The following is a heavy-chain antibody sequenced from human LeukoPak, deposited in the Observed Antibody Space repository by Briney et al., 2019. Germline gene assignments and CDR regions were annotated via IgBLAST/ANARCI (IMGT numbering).Heavy chain of an antibody. J-gene: IGHJ6*03. D-gene: IGHD3-22*01. Sequence: TPSETLPLTCTVSGGSISSYYWSWIRQPPGKGLEWTGYIYYSGSTNYNPSLKSRVTISVDTSKNQFSLKLSSVTAADTAVYYCASNSGYDASTRGRVVVITNYYYMDVWGKGTTVTVSS. CDR2: IYYSGST. CDR1: GGSISSYY. V-gene: IGHV4-59*01. CDR3: ASNSGYDASTRGRVVVITNYYYMDV.